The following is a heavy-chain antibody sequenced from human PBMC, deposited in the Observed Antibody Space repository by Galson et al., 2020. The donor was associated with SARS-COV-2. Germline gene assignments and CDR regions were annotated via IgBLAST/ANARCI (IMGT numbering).Heavy chain of an antibody. D-gene: IGHD3-22*01. CDR2: IYHNGET. Sequence: ASETLSLTCTVSGDSVTNYFWSWIRQSPGKGLEWIGYIYHNGETNYNPSLRSRVTMSVDTSRNQFSLRLNSVTAADTAVYYCARDGYDSSGYYFGLAYWGQGILVTVSS. J-gene: IGHJ4*02. CDR1: GDSVTNYF. V-gene: IGHV4-59*02. CDR3: ARDGYDSSGYYFGLAY.